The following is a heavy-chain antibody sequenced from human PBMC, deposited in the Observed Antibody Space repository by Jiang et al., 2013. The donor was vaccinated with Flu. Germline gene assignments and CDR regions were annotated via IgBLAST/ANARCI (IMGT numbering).Heavy chain of an antibody. CDR2: TYYRSKWYN. CDR3: ARGKPHYYAMDV. CDR1: GDSVSSNSVT. V-gene: IGHV6-1*01. Sequence: SQTLSLTCAISGDSVSSNSVTWHWIRQSPSRGLEWLGRTYYRSKWYNDYAVSVKSRMTINSDTSKNQFSLQLNSVTPEDTAVYYCARGKPHYYAMDVWGQGTTVTVSS. J-gene: IGHJ6*02.